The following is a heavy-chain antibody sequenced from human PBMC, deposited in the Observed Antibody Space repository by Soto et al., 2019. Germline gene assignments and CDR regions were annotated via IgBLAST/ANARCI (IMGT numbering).Heavy chain of an antibody. J-gene: IGHJ4*02. CDR1: GYTFTGYY. Sequence: QVQLVQSGADVKKPGASVKVCCKPSGYTFTGYYIHWVRQPPGQGLEWMGWINPNSGATNYAQKLQGWVTMTRDTSISTAYGELISLRSDDTALYYCARAVVTPTPNFDYLGQGTLVTVSS. CDR3: ARAVVTPTPNFDY. CDR2: INPNSGAT. D-gene: IGHD5-12*01. V-gene: IGHV1-2*04.